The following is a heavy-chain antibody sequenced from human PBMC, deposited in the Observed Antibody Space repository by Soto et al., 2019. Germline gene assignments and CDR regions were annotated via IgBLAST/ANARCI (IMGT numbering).Heavy chain of an antibody. CDR2: ISTDSGYT. V-gene: IGHV1-18*01. CDR3: ARDRPPGSLDGMHA. CDR1: GYIFTTYG. J-gene: IGHJ6*02. Sequence: QIQLVQSGGEVERPGASVTVSCEASGYIFTTYGLSWVRQTPAHGLEWMGWISTDSGYTQYSQFLQGRVTMTRKTSTTTGYMELRDLTSVATGIYSCARDRPPGSLDGMHAWGQGTAVTVSS.